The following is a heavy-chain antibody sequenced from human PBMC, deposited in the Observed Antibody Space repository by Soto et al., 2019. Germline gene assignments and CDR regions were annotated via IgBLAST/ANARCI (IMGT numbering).Heavy chain of an antibody. V-gene: IGHV1-69*13. Sequence: SVKVSCKASGGTFSSYAISWVRQAPGQGLEWMGGIIPIFGTANYAQKFQGRVTITADDSTSTAYMELSSLRSEDTAVYYCARDGYCSSTSCLPWFDPWGQGTLVTVSS. CDR1: GGTFSSYA. D-gene: IGHD2-2*03. CDR3: ARDGYCSSTSCLPWFDP. CDR2: IIPIFGTA. J-gene: IGHJ5*02.